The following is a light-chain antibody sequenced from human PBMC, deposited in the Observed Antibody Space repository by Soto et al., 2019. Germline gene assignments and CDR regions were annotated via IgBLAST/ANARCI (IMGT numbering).Light chain of an antibody. Sequence: EIVLTQSPGTLSLSPGERANLSCGASQSVTSNYLAWYQQKPRQAPRLLIYGASTRATGIPARFSGSGSGTEFTLIISSLQSEDSAVYYCQQYNSWLWTFGQGTKVDIK. CDR2: GAS. V-gene: IGKV3-15*01. J-gene: IGKJ1*01. CDR1: QSVTSN. CDR3: QQYNSWLWT.